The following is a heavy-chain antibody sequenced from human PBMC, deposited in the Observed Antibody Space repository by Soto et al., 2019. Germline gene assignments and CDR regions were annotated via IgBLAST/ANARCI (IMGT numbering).Heavy chain of an antibody. CDR1: GVSVDSSD. CDR2: IYPDDNT. Sequence: GGSLRLCSAACGVSVDSSDMNGFRQTPQKGLEWFSFIYPDDNTYYAESVRGRFTLSKDSSRNTVSLQMNSLRAEDTAVYYCARLPGAFYYDNSDYYFHDYWGQGTMVTVSS. CDR3: ARLPGAFYYDNSDYYFHDY. V-gene: IGHV3-53*01. D-gene: IGHD3-22*01. J-gene: IGHJ4*02.